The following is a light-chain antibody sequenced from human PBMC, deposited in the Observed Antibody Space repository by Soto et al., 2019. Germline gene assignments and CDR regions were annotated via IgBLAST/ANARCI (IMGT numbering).Light chain of an antibody. CDR3: QQYNNWTQGYT. Sequence: EIVMTQSPATLSVSPGERATLSCRASQSVSSNLAWYQQKPGQAPRLLIYGASTRATGIPARFSGSGSGTEFTLTISSLQSEDFAVYYCQQYNNWTQGYTFGHGTKLEIK. CDR2: GAS. V-gene: IGKV3-15*01. CDR1: QSVSSN. J-gene: IGKJ2*01.